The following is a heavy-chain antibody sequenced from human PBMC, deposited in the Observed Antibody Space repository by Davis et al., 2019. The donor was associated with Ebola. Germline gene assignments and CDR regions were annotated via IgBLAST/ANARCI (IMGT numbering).Heavy chain of an antibody. CDR3: ARVAFPHRYYGMDV. CDR1: GGSFSGYY. CDR2: INHSGST. Sequence: SETLSLTCAVYGGSFSGYYWSWIRQPPGKGLEWIGEINHSGSTNYNPSLKSRVTISVDTSKNQFPLKLSSVTAADTAVYYCARVAFPHRYYGMDVWGQGTTVTVSS. V-gene: IGHV4-34*01. J-gene: IGHJ6*02.